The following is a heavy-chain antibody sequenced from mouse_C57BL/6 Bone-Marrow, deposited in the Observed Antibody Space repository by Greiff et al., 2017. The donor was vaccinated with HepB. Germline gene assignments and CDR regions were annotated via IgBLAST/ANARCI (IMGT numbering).Heavy chain of an antibody. CDR3: ANYYGSIYWYFDV. J-gene: IGHJ1*03. D-gene: IGHD1-1*01. CDR1: GYTFTSYW. CDR2: INPSSGYN. Sequence: VHLVESGAELAKPGASVKLSCKASGYTFTSYWMHWVKQRPGQGLEWIGYINPSSGYNKYNQKFKDKATLTADKSSSKAYMQLSSLTYEDSAVYYCANYYGSIYWYFDVWGTGTTVTVSS. V-gene: IGHV1-7*01.